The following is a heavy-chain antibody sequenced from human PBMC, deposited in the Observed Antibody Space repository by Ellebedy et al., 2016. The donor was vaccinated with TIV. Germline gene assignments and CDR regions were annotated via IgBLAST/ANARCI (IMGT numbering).Heavy chain of an antibody. Sequence: MPGGSLRLSCTVSGVSITTNYWSWIRQTPGKGLEWIGYIYYGGGTNYNPYLKSRVTLSLDTSKNHFPLKLTSVTAADTAVYYCARPYGSGWLGRSAFDIWGQGTMVTVSS. V-gene: IGHV4-59*12. CDR3: ARPYGSGWLGRSAFDI. J-gene: IGHJ3*02. D-gene: IGHD6-19*01. CDR2: IYYGGGT. CDR1: GVSITTNY.